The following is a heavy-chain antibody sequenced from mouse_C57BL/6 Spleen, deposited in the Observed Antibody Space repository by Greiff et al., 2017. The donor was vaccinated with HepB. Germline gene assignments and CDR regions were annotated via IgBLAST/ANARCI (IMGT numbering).Heavy chain of an antibody. Sequence: QVQLKESGPELVRPGVSVKISCKGSGYTFTDYAMHWVKQSHAKSLEWIGVISTYYGDASYNQKFKDKATMTVDKSSSTAYMELARLTSEDSAVYYCASGGVITTAYYFDYWGQGTTLTVSS. CDR1: GYTFTDYA. CDR2: ISTYYGDA. CDR3: ASGGVITTAYYFDY. V-gene: IGHV1-67*01. J-gene: IGHJ2*01. D-gene: IGHD1-1*01.